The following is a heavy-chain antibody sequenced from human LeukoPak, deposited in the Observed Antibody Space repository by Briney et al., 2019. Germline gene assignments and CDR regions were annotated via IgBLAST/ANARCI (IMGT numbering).Heavy chain of an antibody. CDR2: ISSSSSYI. V-gene: IGHV3-21*01. Sequence: GGSLRLSCAASGFTFSSYAMSWVRQAPGKGLEWVSSISSSSSYIYYADSVKGRFIISRDIAKNSLYLQMNSLRAEDTAVYYCASSSIVGSSWYSDYYYMDVWGKGTTVTVSS. CDR3: ASSSIVGSSWYSDYYYMDV. CDR1: GFTFSSYA. D-gene: IGHD6-13*01. J-gene: IGHJ6*03.